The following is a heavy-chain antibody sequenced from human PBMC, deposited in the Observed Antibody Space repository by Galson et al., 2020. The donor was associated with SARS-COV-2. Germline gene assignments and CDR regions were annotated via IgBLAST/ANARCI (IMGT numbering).Heavy chain of an antibody. J-gene: IGHJ4*02. CDR3: ARGDMGNDYFDY. CDR1: GFTFSNHW. V-gene: IGHV3-74*01. D-gene: IGHD7-27*01. Sequence: GGSLRLSCAVSGFTFSNHWMHWVRQAPGKGLVWVSRIYSEGSSTSYADSVKGRFTISGDNAKNKLYLQMNSLRAEDTAVYYCARGDMGNDYFDYWGQGTLVTVSS. CDR2: IYSEGSST.